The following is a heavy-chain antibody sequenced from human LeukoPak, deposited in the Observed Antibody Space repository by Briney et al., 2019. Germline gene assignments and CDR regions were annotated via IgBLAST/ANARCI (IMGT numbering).Heavy chain of an antibody. CDR2: MNPNSGNA. CDR1: GYTFTSYD. V-gene: IGHV1-8*01. D-gene: IGHD6-6*01. J-gene: IGHJ5*02. CDR3: ARDRAVEQFVEGWFDP. Sequence: ASVKVSCKASGYTFTSYDINWVRQATGQGLEWMGWMNPNSGNAGYAQKFQGRATMTRNTSISTAYMELSSLRSEDTAVYYCARDRAVEQFVEGWFDPWGQGTLVTVSS.